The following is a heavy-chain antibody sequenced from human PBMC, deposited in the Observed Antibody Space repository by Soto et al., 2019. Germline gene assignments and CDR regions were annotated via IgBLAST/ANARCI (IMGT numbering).Heavy chain of an antibody. D-gene: IGHD2-15*01. CDR1: GGSFSGYY. J-gene: IGHJ2*01. CDR2: INHSGST. V-gene: IGHV4-34*01. CDR3: ARAWTLGYCSGGSCTELNERFKTWSSRYFDL. Sequence: SETLSLTCAVYGGSFSGYYWSWIRQPPGKGLEWIGEINHSGSTNYNPSLKSRVTISVDTSKNQFSLKLSSVTAADTAVYYCARAWTLGYCSGGSCTELNERFKTWSSRYFDLWGRGTLVTVSS.